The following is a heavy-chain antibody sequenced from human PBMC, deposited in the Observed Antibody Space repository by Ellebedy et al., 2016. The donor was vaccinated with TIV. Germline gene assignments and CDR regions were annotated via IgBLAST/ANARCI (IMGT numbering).Heavy chain of an antibody. CDR2: ISGETSHT. V-gene: IGHV3-21*05. J-gene: IGHJ4*02. CDR3: ARDDDASASLDLDY. Sequence: GGSLRLSXTASGYRFSSYGMHWVRQAPGKGLEWVSYISGETSHTDYVDSVKGRFTISRDNAKNSLYLQMNSLRAEDTAVYYCARDDDASASLDLDYWGQGTLVTVSS. CDR1: GYRFSSYG. D-gene: IGHD3-22*01.